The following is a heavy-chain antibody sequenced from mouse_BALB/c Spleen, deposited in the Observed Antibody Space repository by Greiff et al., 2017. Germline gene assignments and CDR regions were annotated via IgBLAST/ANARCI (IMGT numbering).Heavy chain of an antibody. D-gene: IGHD1-1*01. J-gene: IGHJ4*01. CDR2: ISSGGGST. CDR1: GFAFSSYD. Sequence: EVKLEESGGGLVKPGGSLKLSCAASGFAFSSYDMSWVRQTPEKRLEWVAYISSGGGSTYYPDTVKGRFTISRDNAKNTLYLQMSRLKSEDTAMYYCARHLYYYGSSYAMDYWGQGTSVTVSS. V-gene: IGHV5-12-1*01. CDR3: ARHLYYYGSSYAMDY.